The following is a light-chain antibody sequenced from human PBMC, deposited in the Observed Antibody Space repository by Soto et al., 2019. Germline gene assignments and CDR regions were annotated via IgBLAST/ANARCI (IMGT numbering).Light chain of an antibody. Sequence: SGLTQPPSASGSPGQSVTISCTGTSFDVGGYNYVSWYQQHPGKAPQVLMYEVSKRPSGVPDRFSGSKSGNTASLTVSGLQAEDEADYYCSAYAGSPYPYVFGSGTKVTV. CDR3: SAYAGSPYPYV. CDR1: SFDVGGYNY. V-gene: IGLV2-8*01. J-gene: IGLJ1*01. CDR2: EVS.